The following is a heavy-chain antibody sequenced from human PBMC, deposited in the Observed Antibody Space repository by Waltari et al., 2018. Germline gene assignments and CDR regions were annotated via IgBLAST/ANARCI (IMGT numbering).Heavy chain of an antibody. CDR1: GFTFSSYA. CDR2: ISYDGSNK. D-gene: IGHD4-17*01. J-gene: IGHJ6*02. CDR3: ARDANQYGDLFMDV. Sequence: QVQLVESGGGVVQPGRSLRLSCAASGFTFSSYAMHWVRQAPGKGLEWVAVISYDGSNKYYADSVKGRFTISRDNSKNTLYLQMNSLRAEDTAVYYCARDANQYGDLFMDVWGQGTTVTVSS. V-gene: IGHV3-30-3*01.